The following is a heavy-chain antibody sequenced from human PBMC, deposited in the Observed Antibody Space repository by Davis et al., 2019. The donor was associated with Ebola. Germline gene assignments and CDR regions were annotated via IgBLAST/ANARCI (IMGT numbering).Heavy chain of an antibody. CDR3: AREGIGYSYVDY. CDR2: ITRSSSTI. Sequence: PGGSLRLSCAASGFTFSSYSMTWVRQAPGKGLEWVSDITRSSSTIFYADSVKGRFTISRDNVKNSLYLQMNSLRDEDTAVYYCAREGIGYSYVDYWGQGTLVTVSS. J-gene: IGHJ4*02. V-gene: IGHV3-48*02. CDR1: GFTFSSYS. D-gene: IGHD5-18*01.